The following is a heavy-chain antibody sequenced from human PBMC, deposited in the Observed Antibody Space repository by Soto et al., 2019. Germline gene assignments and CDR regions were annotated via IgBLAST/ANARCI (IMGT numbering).Heavy chain of an antibody. J-gene: IGHJ5*02. D-gene: IGHD2-2*01. CDR1: GGTFSSYT. Sequence: SVKVSCKASGGTFSSYTISWVRQAPGQGLEWMGRIIPILGIANYAQKFQGRVTITADKSTSTAYTELSSLRSEDTAVYYCTELGGYCSSTSCYRWFDPWGQGTLVTVSS. CDR2: IIPILGIA. V-gene: IGHV1-69*02. CDR3: TELGGYCSSTSCYRWFDP.